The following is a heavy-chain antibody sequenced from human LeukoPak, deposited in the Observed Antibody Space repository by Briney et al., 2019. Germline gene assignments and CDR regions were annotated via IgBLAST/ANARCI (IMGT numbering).Heavy chain of an antibody. D-gene: IGHD3-9*01. V-gene: IGHV4-59*01. Sequence: SETLSLTCTVSGGSISSYYWSWIRQPPGKGLEWIGYIYYSGSTNYNPSLKSRVTISVDTSKNQISLKLSSVTAADTAVYYCARDLSSHYDILTGYYDSNAFDIWGQGTMVTVSS. J-gene: IGHJ3*02. CDR1: GGSISSYY. CDR3: ARDLSSHYDILTGYYDSNAFDI. CDR2: IYYSGST.